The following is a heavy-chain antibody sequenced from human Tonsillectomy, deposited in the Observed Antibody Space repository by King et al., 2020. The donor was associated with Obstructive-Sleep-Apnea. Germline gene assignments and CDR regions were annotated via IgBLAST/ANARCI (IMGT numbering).Heavy chain of an antibody. CDR2: IIPIFGTA. D-gene: IGHD3-3*01. CDR1: GGTFSSYA. V-gene: IGHV1-69*01. CDR3: ARVPNYDFWSGYPYYYGMDV. Sequence: VQLVESGAEVKKPGSSVKVSCKASGGTFSSYAISWVRQAPGQGLEGMGGIIPIFGTANYAQKFQGRVTITADESTSTAYMERSSLRSEDTAVYYCARVPNYDFWSGYPYYYGMDVWGQGTTVTVSS. J-gene: IGHJ6*02.